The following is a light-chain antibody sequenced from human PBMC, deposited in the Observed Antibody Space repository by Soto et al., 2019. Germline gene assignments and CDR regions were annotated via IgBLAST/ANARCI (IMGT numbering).Light chain of an antibody. Sequence: DIQMTQSPSTLSASVGDRVTITCRASRSLSSWLAWYQQKPGKAPKSLIYKASSLESGVPSRFSGSGSGTEFTLTISSLQPDDFATYYCQQYLSYPITFGQGTRLEIK. CDR3: QQYLSYPIT. J-gene: IGKJ5*01. V-gene: IGKV1-5*03. CDR1: RSLSSW. CDR2: KAS.